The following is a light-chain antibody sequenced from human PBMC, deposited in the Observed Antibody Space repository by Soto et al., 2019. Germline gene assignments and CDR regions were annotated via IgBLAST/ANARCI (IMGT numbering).Light chain of an antibody. V-gene: IGKV3-20*01. Sequence: EIVXTXXPXTLSLSPGERATLSCRASQSVSSSYLAWYQQKPGQAPRQLIYGASSRATGIPDRFSGSGSGTDFTLTITRLEPEDFAVYYCQHYRTSFGGGTRVEIK. J-gene: IGKJ4*01. CDR3: QHYRTS. CDR1: QSVSSSY. CDR2: GAS.